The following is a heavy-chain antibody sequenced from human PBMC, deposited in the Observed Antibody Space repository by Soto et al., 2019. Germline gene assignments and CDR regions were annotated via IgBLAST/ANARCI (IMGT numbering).Heavy chain of an antibody. CDR1: GFTFSSYG. D-gene: IGHD4-17*01. CDR3: ARVNYGDYSYYFDY. Sequence: GGSLRLSCAASGFTFSSYGMHWVRQAPGKGLEWVAVIWYDGSNQYYADSVKGRFTISRDNSKNTLYLQMNSLRAEDTAVYYCARVNYGDYSYYFDYWGQGTLVTVSS. J-gene: IGHJ4*02. V-gene: IGHV3-33*01. CDR2: IWYDGSNQ.